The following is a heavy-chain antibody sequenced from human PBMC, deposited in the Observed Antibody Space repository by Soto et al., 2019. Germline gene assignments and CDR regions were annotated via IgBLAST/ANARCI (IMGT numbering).Heavy chain of an antibody. CDR2: ISHDGSKK. Sequence: QVQLVESGGGVVQPGRSLRLSCEASGFSFNSYEMNWVRQAPGKGPEWVAFISHDGSKKYYVASVKGRFTISRDNSKNTMYLEVNSLRAEDTAVYYCAKELGGITGERAIIVYHAYYGMDVWGQGTTVSVSS. D-gene: IGHD7-27*01. CDR3: AKELGGITGERAIIVYHAYYGMDV. V-gene: IGHV3-30*18. J-gene: IGHJ6*02. CDR1: GFSFNSYE.